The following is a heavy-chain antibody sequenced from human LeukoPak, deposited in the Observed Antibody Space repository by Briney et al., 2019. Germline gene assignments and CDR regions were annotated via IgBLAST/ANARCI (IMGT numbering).Heavy chain of an antibody. J-gene: IGHJ6*04. Sequence: SVKVSCKASGGTFSSYAISWVRQAPGQGLEWMGGIIPIFGTANYAQKFQGRVTITTDESTSTAYMKLSSLRSEDTAVYYCARGNCSSTSCYLLDVWGKGTTVTVSS. CDR3: ARGNCSSTSCYLLDV. V-gene: IGHV1-69*05. D-gene: IGHD2-2*01. CDR1: GGTFSSYA. CDR2: IIPIFGTA.